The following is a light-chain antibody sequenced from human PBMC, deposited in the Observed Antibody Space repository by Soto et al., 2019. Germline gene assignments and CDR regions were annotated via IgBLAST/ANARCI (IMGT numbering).Light chain of an antibody. CDR3: TSYTSGSTLYV. V-gene: IGLV2-14*03. Sequence: QSVLTQPASVSGSPGQSITISCTGTSTDVGGYNYVSWYQHHPGKAPKLMIYDVTNRPSGVSNRFSGSKSGNTASLTISGLQAEDEADYYCTSYTSGSTLYVFGPGTKVTVL. CDR2: DVT. CDR1: STDVGGYNY. J-gene: IGLJ1*01.